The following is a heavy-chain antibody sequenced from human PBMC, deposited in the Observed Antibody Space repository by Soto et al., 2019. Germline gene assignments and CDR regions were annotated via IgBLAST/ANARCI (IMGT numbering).Heavy chain of an antibody. CDR3: TRGPRPISTGTGAY. D-gene: IGHD3-10*01. V-gene: IGHV3-74*01. Sequence: GGSLRLSCAASGFIFKMYWMPWVRQSPGKGLVWISRIYNDGTYSDYADSVRGRFTISRDNVNDTLYLQMNNLRAEDSGLYYCTRGPRPISTGTGAYWGQGAQVTVSS. CDR2: IYNDGTYS. J-gene: IGHJ4*02. CDR1: GFIFKMYW.